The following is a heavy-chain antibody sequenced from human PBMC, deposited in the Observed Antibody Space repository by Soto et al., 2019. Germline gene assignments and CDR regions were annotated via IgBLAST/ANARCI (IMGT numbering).Heavy chain of an antibody. CDR1: GFTFSSYG. Sequence: AGGSLRLSCAASGFTFSSYGMHWVRQAPGKGLEWVAVIWYDGSNKYYADSVKGRFTTSRDNSKNTLYLQMNSLRAEDTAVYYCASSGYSSVLNPFDYWGQGTLVTVSS. V-gene: IGHV3-33*01. J-gene: IGHJ4*02. CDR3: ASSGYSSVLNPFDY. CDR2: IWYDGSNK. D-gene: IGHD6-19*01.